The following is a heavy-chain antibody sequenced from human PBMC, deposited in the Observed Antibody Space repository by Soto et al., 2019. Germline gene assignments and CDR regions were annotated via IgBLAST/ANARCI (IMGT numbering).Heavy chain of an antibody. V-gene: IGHV4-31*02. CDR1: GLTISSASYY. D-gene: IGHD6-25*01. CDR3: ARDWTSGCLSKLDY. J-gene: IGHJ4*02. Sequence: SETLSLPWTVSGLTISSASYYWSWICQHPGKDLEWVGNIYDNGSTYYSPSLRSRVTLWLDTAKNQFSLRLTSVTAADTAVYYCARDWTSGCLSKLDYWSQETLLAVSS. CDR2: IYDNGST.